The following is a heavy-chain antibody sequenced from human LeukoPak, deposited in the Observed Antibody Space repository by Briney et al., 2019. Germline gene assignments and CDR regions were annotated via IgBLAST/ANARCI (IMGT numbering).Heavy chain of an antibody. CDR1: GFTFSSYE. CDR3: ARGGGITMVRGVEDAFDI. J-gene: IGHJ3*02. D-gene: IGHD3-10*01. Sequence: GGSLRLSCSASGFTFSSYEMNWGRQAPGKGLEWVSYISSSGSTIYYADSVKGRFTISRDNAKNSLYLQMNSLRAEDTAVYYCARGGGITMVRGVEDAFDIWGQGTMVTVSS. V-gene: IGHV3-48*03. CDR2: ISSSGSTI.